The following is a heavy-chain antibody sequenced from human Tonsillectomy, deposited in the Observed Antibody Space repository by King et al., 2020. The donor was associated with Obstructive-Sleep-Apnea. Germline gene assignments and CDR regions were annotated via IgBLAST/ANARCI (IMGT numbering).Heavy chain of an antibody. CDR1: GGPFSSYP. CDR2: IIPIIDIA. Sequence: QLVQSGTEVKKPGSSVKVSCKASGGPFSSYPISWVRQAPGQGLEWMGGIIPIIDIANYAQKFQGRVTITADKSTSTAYMELSSLRSEDTAVYYCAREGGRDQATVVRGVPYYYYNMDVWGQGTTVTVSS. J-gene: IGHJ6*02. V-gene: IGHV1-69*17. D-gene: IGHD3-10*01. CDR3: AREGGRDQATVVRGVPYYYYNMDV.